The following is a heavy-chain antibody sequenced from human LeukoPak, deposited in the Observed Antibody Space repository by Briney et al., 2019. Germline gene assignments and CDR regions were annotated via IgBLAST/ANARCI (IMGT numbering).Heavy chain of an antibody. CDR3: ARAPSGYGDPLFDY. V-gene: IGHV4-34*01. D-gene: IGHD4-17*01. J-gene: IGHJ4*02. CDR2: INHSGST. Sequence: SETLSLTCAVYGGSFSGYYWSWIRQPPGKGLEWIGEINHSGSTNYNPSLKSRVTIPVDTSKNQFSLKLSSVTAADTAVYYCARAPSGYGDPLFDYWGQGTLVTVSS. CDR1: GGSFSGYY.